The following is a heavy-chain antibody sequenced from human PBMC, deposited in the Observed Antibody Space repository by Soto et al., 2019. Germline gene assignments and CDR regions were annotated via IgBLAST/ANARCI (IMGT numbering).Heavy chain of an antibody. CDR1: GFTFSNYA. V-gene: IGHV3-23*01. D-gene: IGHD3-22*01. CDR3: AKSRYSYSSGDVYDF. Sequence: EVQLLESGGGLVQPGGSLRLSCAASGFTFSNYAMSWVRQAPGKGLEWVSGIGGRATSAYYADSVKGRFAISRDNSYNTLVLQLNSLRAEDTAVYYCAKSRYSYSSGDVYDFWGQGTLVSVSS. J-gene: IGHJ4*02. CDR2: IGGRATSA.